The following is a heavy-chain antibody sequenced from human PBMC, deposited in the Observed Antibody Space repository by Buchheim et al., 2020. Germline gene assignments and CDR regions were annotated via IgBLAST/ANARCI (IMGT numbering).Heavy chain of an antibody. V-gene: IGHV3-48*04. CDR3: VRDDYSNSWGPYGMDV. CDR1: GFIFSTYS. D-gene: IGHD4-11*01. CDR2: ITSSGSTI. J-gene: IGHJ6*02. Sequence: EVQLVESGGGLVQPGGSLRLSCAASGFIFSTYSMNWVRQAPGKGLEWVSYITSSGSTIYYADSVKGRFTISRDNAKNSLYLQMNSLRAEDTAVYYRVRDDYSNSWGPYGMDVWGQGTT.